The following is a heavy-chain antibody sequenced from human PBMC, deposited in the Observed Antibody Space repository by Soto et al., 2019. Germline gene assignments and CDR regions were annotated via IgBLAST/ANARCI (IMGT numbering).Heavy chain of an antibody. J-gene: IGHJ5*02. Sequence: QVQLVQSGAEVKKPGASVKVSCKASGYTFTSYGLSWVRQAPGRGLEWMGWISAYNGNTNYAQKLQGRVTMTTDTSTSTAHMELRSLISDDTAVYYCARAFDSSGGGDWFDPWGQGTLVTVSS. CDR2: ISAYNGNT. CDR3: ARAFDSSGGGDWFDP. D-gene: IGHD6-6*01. CDR1: GYTFTSYG. V-gene: IGHV1-18*01.